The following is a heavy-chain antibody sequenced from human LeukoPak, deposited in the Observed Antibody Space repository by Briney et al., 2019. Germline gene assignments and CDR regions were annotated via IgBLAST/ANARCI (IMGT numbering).Heavy chain of an antibody. V-gene: IGHV3-21*01. CDR1: GITFSSYS. J-gene: IGHJ6*02. CDR3: ARDEADIVVVVAARRYGMDV. D-gene: IGHD2-15*01. CDR2: TSSSSSYI. Sequence: GGSLRLSCAASGITFSSYSMNWVRQAPGKGLEWVSSTSSSSSYIYYADSLKGRFTISRDNAKNSLYLQMNSLRAEDTAVYYCARDEADIVVVVAARRYGMDVWGQGTTVTVSS.